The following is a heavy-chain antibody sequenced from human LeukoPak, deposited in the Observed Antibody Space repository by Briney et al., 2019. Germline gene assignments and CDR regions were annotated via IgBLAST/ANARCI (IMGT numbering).Heavy chain of an antibody. V-gene: IGHV3-53*01. J-gene: IGHJ3*02. Sequence: GGSLRLSCAASGFTVSTKYMNWVRQAPGKGLEWVSIIYSDGSTYYADSVKGRFTISRDNSKNTLYLQMNSLRAEDTAVYYCAKDPNNWGAFDIWGQGTMVTVSS. CDR2: IYSDGST. CDR3: AKDPNNWGAFDI. CDR1: GFTVSTKY. D-gene: IGHD7-27*01.